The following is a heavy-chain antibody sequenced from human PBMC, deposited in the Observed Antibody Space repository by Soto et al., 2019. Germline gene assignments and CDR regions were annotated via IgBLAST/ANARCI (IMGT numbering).Heavy chain of an antibody. CDR1: GFTFSSYA. Sequence: GGSLRLSCAASGFTFSSYAMSWVRQAPGKGLEWVSAISGSGGSTYYADSVKGRFTISRDNSKNTLYLQMNSLRAEDTAVYYCAKGLVPAIYYYYGMDVWGQGTTVTVSS. D-gene: IGHD2-2*01. CDR3: AKGLVPAIYYYYGMDV. J-gene: IGHJ6*02. CDR2: ISGSGGST. V-gene: IGHV3-23*01.